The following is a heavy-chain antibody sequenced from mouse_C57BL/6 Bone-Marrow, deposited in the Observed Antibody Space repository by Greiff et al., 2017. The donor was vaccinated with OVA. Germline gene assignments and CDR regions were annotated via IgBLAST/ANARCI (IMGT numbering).Heavy chain of an antibody. Sequence: EVKVVESGGGLVQPGGSLKLSCAASGFTFSDYGMAWVRQAPRKGPEWVAFISNLAYSSYYADTVTGRFTISRENAKNTLYLEMSSLRSEDTAMYYCARLGYYGSYWYFDVWGTGTTVTVSS. V-gene: IGHV5-15*01. D-gene: IGHD1-2*01. CDR1: GFTFSDYG. J-gene: IGHJ1*03. CDR3: ARLGYYGSYWYFDV. CDR2: ISNLAYSS.